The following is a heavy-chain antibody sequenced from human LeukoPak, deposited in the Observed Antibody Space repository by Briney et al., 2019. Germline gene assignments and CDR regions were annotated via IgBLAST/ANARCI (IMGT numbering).Heavy chain of an antibody. D-gene: IGHD4-11*01. J-gene: IGHJ4*02. CDR1: GGSTSSGGYT. Sequence: SETLSLTCAVSGGSTSSGGYTWSWIRQPPGKGLEWIGYIYHSGSTYYNPSLKSRVTISVDRSKNQFSLKLSSVTAADTAVYYCASYTRFNGNDYWGQGTLVTVSS. V-gene: IGHV4-30-2*01. CDR3: ASYTRFNGNDY. CDR2: IYHSGST.